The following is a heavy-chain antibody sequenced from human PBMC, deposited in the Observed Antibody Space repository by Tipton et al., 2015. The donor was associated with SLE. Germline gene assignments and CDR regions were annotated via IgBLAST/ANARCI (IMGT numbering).Heavy chain of an antibody. Sequence: SLRLSCAASGFTFDDYAMHWVRQAPGKGLEWVSGISWNSGSIGYADSVKGRFTISRDNAKNSLYLQMNSLRAEDTALYYCARRTMVPHSPMDVWGQGTTVTVSS. V-gene: IGHV3-9*01. J-gene: IGHJ6*02. CDR1: GFTFDDYA. D-gene: IGHD4/OR15-4a*01. CDR3: ARRTMVPHSPMDV. CDR2: ISWNSGSI.